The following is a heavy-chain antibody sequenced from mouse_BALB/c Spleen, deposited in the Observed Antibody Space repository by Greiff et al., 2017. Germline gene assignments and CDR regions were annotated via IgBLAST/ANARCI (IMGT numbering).Heavy chain of an antibody. CDR3: ARYYRYDGYAMDY. CDR1: GYTFSSYW. J-gene: IGHJ4*01. D-gene: IGHD2-14*01. Sequence: QVQLQQSGAELMKPGASVKISCKATGYTFSSYWIEWVKQRPGHGLEWIGEILPGSGSTNYNEKFKGKATFTADTSSNPAYMQLSSLTSEDSAVYYCARYYRYDGYAMDYWGQGTSVTVSS. CDR2: ILPGSGST. V-gene: IGHV1-9*01.